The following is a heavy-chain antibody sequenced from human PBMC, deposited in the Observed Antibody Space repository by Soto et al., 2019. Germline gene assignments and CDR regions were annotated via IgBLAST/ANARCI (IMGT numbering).Heavy chain of an antibody. Sequence: GKGLEWIGYIYYSGSTNYNPSLKSRVTISVDTSKNQFSLKLSSVTAADTAVYYCARHSPIVVVPAAIDYXXXGTL. J-gene: IGHJ4*02. V-gene: IGHV4-59*08. CDR3: ARHSPIVVVPAAIDY. CDR2: IYYSGST. D-gene: IGHD2-2*01.